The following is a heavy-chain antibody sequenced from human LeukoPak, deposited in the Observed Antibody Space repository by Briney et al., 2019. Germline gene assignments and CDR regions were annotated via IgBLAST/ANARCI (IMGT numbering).Heavy chain of an antibody. Sequence: QPGGSLRLSCAASGFTFSSYAMHWVRQAPGKGLEWVAVISYDGSNKYYADPVKGRFTISRENSKNTLYLQMNSLRDEDTAVYYCARDRNPAFYDSGGYLGDWGQGTLVTVSS. D-gene: IGHD3-22*01. CDR3: ARDRNPAFYDSGGYLGD. CDR2: ISYDGSNK. CDR1: GFTFSSYA. J-gene: IGHJ4*02. V-gene: IGHV3-30*04.